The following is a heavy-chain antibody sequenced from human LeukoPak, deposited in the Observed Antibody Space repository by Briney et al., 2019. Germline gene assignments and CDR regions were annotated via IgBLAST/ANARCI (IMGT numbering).Heavy chain of an antibody. J-gene: IGHJ3*02. CDR3: ARGRFPTDDAFDI. CDR2: IYYSGST. V-gene: IGHV4-59*08. CDR1: GGSISSYY. D-gene: IGHD1-26*01. Sequence: PSETLSLTCTVSGGSISSYYWSWIRQPPGKGLEWIGYIYYSGSTNYNPSLKSRVTISVDTSKNQFSLKLSSVTAADTAVYYCARGRFPTDDAFDIWGQGTMVTVSS.